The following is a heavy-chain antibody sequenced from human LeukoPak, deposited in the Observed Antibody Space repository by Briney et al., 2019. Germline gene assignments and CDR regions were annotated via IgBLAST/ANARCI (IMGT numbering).Heavy chain of an antibody. CDR2: IIPKSGGT. CDR1: AYTFTGYY. CDR3: VGGSSWVDS. V-gene: IGHV1-2*02. J-gene: IGHJ4*02. Sequence: AAVKVSCKGSAYTFTGYYMHWVRQRPGQGLEWVGWIIPKSGGTNCAQKFEERVTMTRSPSISTAYKALSRLTSDNTTVQHCVGGSSWVDSWGQGTLVT. D-gene: IGHD6-13*01.